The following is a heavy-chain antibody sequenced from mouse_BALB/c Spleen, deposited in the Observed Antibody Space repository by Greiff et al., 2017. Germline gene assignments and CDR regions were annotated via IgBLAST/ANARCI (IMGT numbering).Heavy chain of an antibody. CDR3: ARDDYYWYFDV. CDR2: SSNKANDYTT. V-gene: IGHV7-1*02. CDR1: GFTFSDFY. Sequence: EVHLVESGGGLVQPGGSLRLSCATSGFTFSDFYMEWVRQPPGKRLEWIAASSNKANDYTTEYSATVKGRFIISRDTSQSILYLQMNALRAEDTAIYYCARDDYYWYFDVWGAGTTVTVSS. J-gene: IGHJ1*01.